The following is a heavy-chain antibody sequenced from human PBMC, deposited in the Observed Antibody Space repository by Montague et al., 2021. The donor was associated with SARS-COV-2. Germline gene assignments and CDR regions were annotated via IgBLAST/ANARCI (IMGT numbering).Heavy chain of an antibody. CDR1: GFTVSSNY. Sequence: SLRLSCAASGFTVSSNYMSWVRQAPGKGLEWVSVIYSGGSTYYADSVKGRFTISRDNSKNTLYLQMNSLRAEDTAVYYCARQNGNDSPRSVDDIHGVLKLWELWFGESFDYWGQGTLVTVSS. D-gene: IGHD3-10*01. CDR2: IYSGGST. CDR3: ARQNGNDSPRSVDDIHGVLKLWELWFGESFDY. J-gene: IGHJ4*02. V-gene: IGHV3-66*04.